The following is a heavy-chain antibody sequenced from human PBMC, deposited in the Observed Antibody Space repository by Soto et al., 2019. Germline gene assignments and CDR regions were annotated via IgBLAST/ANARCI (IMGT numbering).Heavy chain of an antibody. CDR2: IKSKSDGGTT. D-gene: IGHD3-10*01. Sequence: GGSLRLSCAASDFIFSNTWMNWVRQAPGKGLEWVGRIKSKSDGGTTDYAAAVKGRFTISRDDSKATLYLQMNSLETEDTAVYYCSTVGSITTSGTPFDYWGHGTLVTVSS. CDR3: STVGSITTSGTPFDY. J-gene: IGHJ4*01. V-gene: IGHV3-15*07. CDR1: DFIFSNTW.